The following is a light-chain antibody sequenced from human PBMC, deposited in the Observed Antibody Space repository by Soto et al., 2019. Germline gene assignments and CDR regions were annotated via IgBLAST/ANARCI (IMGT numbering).Light chain of an antibody. CDR3: SSYTISSTWV. V-gene: IGLV2-14*01. Sequence: QSALTQPASVSGSPGQSITISCAGTMRDVGAYNLVSWYQQHPGRAPQLIIYEVRNRPSGISFRFSGSKSSNTASLTISGLQAEDEADYYCSSYTISSTWVFGGGTKVTVL. CDR1: MRDVGAYNL. J-gene: IGLJ3*02. CDR2: EVR.